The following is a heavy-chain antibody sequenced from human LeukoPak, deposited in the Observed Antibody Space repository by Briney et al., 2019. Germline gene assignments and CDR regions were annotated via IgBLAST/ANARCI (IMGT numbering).Heavy chain of an antibody. CDR3: ARDSYTGNYFEDTFDI. V-gene: IGHV4-59*01. D-gene: IGHD1-26*01. CDR2: ISYSGNT. J-gene: IGHJ3*02. Sequence: SETLSLTCTVSGGSINNYYWNWIRQPPGKGLEWIGHISYSGNTNYNSSLRSRVTISVDTSNNQFSLRLSSVTAADTAVYYCARDSYTGNYFEDTFDIWGQGTMVTVSS. CDR1: GGSINNYY.